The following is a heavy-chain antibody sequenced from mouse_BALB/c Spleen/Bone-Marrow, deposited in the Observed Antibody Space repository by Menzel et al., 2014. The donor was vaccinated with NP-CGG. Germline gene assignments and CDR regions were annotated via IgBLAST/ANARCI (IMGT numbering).Heavy chain of an antibody. D-gene: IGHD2-4*01. V-gene: IGHV1-63*02. CDR3: ARDMITTRAMDY. CDR1: GYTFTNYW. J-gene: IGHJ4*01. Sequence: VKLVESGAELVRPGTSVKISCKASGYTFTNYWLGWVKQRPGHGLEWIGDIYPGGGYTDYNEKFKGKATLTADTSSSTAYMQLSSLTSEDPAVYFCARDMITTRAMDYWGQGTSVTVSS. CDR2: IYPGGGYT.